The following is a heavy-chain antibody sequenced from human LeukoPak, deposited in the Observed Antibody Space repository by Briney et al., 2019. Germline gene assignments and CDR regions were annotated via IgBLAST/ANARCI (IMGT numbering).Heavy chain of an antibody. CDR2: INYSGRT. J-gene: IGHJ3*02. CDR1: NGSISTYY. Sequence: SETLSLTCTVSNGSISTYYWSWVRQPPGKGLEWIGYINYSGRTNANSSLKSRVAISVDTSKNQFSLRLSSVTAADTAVYYCAKDLSVVPAAISAFDIWGQGTMVTVSS. CDR3: AKDLSVVPAAISAFDI. V-gene: IGHV4-59*01. D-gene: IGHD2-2*02.